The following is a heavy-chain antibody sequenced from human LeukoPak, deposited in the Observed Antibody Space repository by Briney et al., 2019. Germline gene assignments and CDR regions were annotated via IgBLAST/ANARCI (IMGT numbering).Heavy chain of an antibody. CDR1: GGSISSHY. CDR3: ARDKGHQLLPDAFDI. V-gene: IGHV4-59*11. CDR2: IYYSGST. Sequence: PSETLSLICTVSGGSISSHYWSWIRQPPGKGLEWIGYIYYSGSTNYNPSLKSRVTISVDTSKNQFSLKLSSVTAADTAVYYCARDKGHQLLPDAFDIWGQGTMVTVSS. J-gene: IGHJ3*02. D-gene: IGHD2-2*01.